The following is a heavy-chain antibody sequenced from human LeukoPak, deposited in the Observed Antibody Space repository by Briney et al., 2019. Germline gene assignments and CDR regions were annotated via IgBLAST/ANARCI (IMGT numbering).Heavy chain of an antibody. J-gene: IGHJ4*02. Sequence: ASVKVSCKASGYTFTSYDINWVRQATGQGLEWMGWMNPNSGGTNYAQKFQGRVTMTRDTSISTAYMELSRLRSDDTAIYYCAREGYRSGGNCPVAYWGQGTLVTVSS. CDR2: MNPNSGGT. CDR3: AREGYRSGGNCPVAY. V-gene: IGHV1-2*02. CDR1: GYTFTSYD. D-gene: IGHD2-15*01.